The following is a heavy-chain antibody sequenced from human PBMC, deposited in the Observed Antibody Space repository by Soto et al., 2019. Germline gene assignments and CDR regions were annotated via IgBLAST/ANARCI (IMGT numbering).Heavy chain of an antibody. D-gene: IGHD3-10*01. Sequence: ASVKVSCKASGGTFSSYAISWVRQAPGQGLEWMGGIIPIFGTANYAQKFQGRVTITADKSTSTAYMELSSLRSEDTAVYYCARVLYGSGSYYPNPRYYYYGMDVWGQGTTVTVSS. CDR1: GGTFSSYA. CDR2: IIPIFGTA. J-gene: IGHJ6*02. V-gene: IGHV1-69*06. CDR3: ARVLYGSGSYYPNPRYYYYGMDV.